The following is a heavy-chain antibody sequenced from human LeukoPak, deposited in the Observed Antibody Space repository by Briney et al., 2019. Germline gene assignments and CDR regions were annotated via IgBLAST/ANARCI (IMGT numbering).Heavy chain of an antibody. D-gene: IGHD6-19*01. CDR1: GYSISSGYY. CDR3: ARVRLVFDY. V-gene: IGHV4-38-2*02. J-gene: IGHJ4*02. CDR2: IYHSGST. Sequence: SETLSLTCTVSGYSISSGYYWGWIRQPPGKGLEWIGSIYHSGSTYYNPSLKSRVTISVDTSKNQFSLKLSFVTAADTAVYYCARVRLVFDYWGQGTLVTVSS.